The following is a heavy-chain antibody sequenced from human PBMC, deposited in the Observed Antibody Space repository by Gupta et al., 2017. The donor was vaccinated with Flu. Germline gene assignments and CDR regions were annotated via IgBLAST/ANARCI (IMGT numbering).Heavy chain of an antibody. CDR2: IHGGYGNP. Sequence: QVQAVQSGSELKKHGASVTISCRTSGYIFADYAIHWVRPAPGQRPGWMGWIHGGYGNPAYSQKCRQKVTFTTDTTASTAYMGLSSLTSEDTAVYYCARNGGLGELTNWGQGTQVTVSS. D-gene: IGHD3-10*01. CDR3: ARNGGLGELTN. CDR1: GYIFADYA. J-gene: IGHJ4*02. V-gene: IGHV1-3*01.